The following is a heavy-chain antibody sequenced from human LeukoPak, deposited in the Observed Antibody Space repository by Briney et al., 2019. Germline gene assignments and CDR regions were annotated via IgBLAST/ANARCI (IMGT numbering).Heavy chain of an antibody. D-gene: IGHD5-18*01. J-gene: IGHJ6*02. Sequence: SETLSLTCAVYGGSFSGYYWSWIRQPPGKGLEWIGEINHSGSTNYNPSLKSRVTISVDTSKNQFSLKLSSVTAADTAVYYRARLRGYSYGQNYYYYGMDVWGQGTTVTVSS. CDR3: ARLRGYSYGQNYYYYGMDV. CDR1: GGSFSGYY. V-gene: IGHV4-34*01. CDR2: INHSGST.